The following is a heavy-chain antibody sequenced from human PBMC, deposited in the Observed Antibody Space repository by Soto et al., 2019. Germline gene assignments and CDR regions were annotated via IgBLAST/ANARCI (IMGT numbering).Heavy chain of an antibody. V-gene: IGHV4-30-4*01. CDR3: ARISGYDYFPFDY. Sequence: SETLSLTCTVSGGSISSGDYYWSWIRQPPGKGLEWIGYIYYSGSTYYKPSLKSRVTISVDTSKKQFSLKLSSVTAAYTAVYYCARISGYDYFPFDYWGQGTLVTVSS. D-gene: IGHD5-12*01. J-gene: IGHJ4*02. CDR1: GGSISSGDYY. CDR2: IYYSGST.